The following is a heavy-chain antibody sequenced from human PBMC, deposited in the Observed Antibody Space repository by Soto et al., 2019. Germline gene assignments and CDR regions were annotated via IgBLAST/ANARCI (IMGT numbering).Heavy chain of an antibody. D-gene: IGHD3-10*01. CDR1: GYTLTELS. CDR3: ATKRNYPDAFDI. Sequence: ASVKVSCKVSGYTLTELSMHWVRQAPGKGLEWMGGFDPEDGETIYAQKFQGRVTMTEDTSTDTAYMELSSLRSEDTVVYYCATKRNYPDAFDIWGQGTMVTVSS. V-gene: IGHV1-24*01. CDR2: FDPEDGET. J-gene: IGHJ3*02.